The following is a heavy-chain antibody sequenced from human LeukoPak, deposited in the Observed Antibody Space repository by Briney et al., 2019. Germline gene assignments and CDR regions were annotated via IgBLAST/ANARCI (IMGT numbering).Heavy chain of an antibody. V-gene: IGHV4-59*08. J-gene: IGHJ4*02. Sequence: SETLSLTCIVSGGSINTYYWTWIRQPPGKGLEWIGCVSSTGATNYNPSLKSRVTMSLDTSQKQFSLKLTSVTAADTALYYCARQPDYGGQVFDYWGQGILVTVSS. CDR1: GGSINTYY. CDR3: ARQPDYGGQVFDY. D-gene: IGHD4-23*01. CDR2: VSSTGAT.